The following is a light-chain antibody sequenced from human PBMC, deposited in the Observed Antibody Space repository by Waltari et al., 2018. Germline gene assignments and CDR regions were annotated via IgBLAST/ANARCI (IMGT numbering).Light chain of an antibody. CDR1: SSTIGSTT. Sequence: QSVLTQPPSASGTPGQRATISCSGSSSTIGSTTVNWYQQLPGTAPKLLIYSNNQRPSGVPDRFSGSKSGTSASLAISGLQSEDEADYYCAAWDDSLNGRVFGGGTKLTVL. V-gene: IGLV1-44*01. CDR3: AAWDDSLNGRV. J-gene: IGLJ3*02. CDR2: SNN.